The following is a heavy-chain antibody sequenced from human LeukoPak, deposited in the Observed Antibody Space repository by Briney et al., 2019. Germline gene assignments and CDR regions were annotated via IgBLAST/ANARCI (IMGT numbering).Heavy chain of an antibody. D-gene: IGHD7-27*01. CDR3: ARDDPRWGTSGDY. V-gene: IGHV3-21*01. CDR1: GFTFSAYT. CDR2: ISSSSTYI. Sequence: GGSLRLSCVASGFTFSAYTMNWGSQAPGNGLEWVSFISSSSTYIYYADSLKGRFTISRDNAKNSLYLQMNSLRAEDTAVYYCARDDPRWGTSGDYWGQGTLVTVSS. J-gene: IGHJ4*02.